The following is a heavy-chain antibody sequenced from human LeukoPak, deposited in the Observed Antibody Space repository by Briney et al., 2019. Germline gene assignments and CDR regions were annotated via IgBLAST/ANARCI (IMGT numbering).Heavy chain of an antibody. CDR3: AREGLSKYAMDY. CDR2: INPNSGGT. V-gene: IGHV1-2*02. Sequence: GASVKVSCKASGHTFTGYYMHWVRQAPGQGLEWMGWINPNSGGTNYAQKFQGRVTMTRDTSTSTAYMELSRLRSDDTAVYYCAREGLSKYAMDYWGQGTLVTVSS. CDR1: GHTFTGYY. J-gene: IGHJ4*02. D-gene: IGHD2-8*01.